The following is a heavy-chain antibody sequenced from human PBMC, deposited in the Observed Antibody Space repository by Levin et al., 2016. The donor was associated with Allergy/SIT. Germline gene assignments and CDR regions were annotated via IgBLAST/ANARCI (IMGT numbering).Heavy chain of an antibody. CDR2: IYPGDSDT. D-gene: IGHD6-13*01. J-gene: IGHJ3*02. CDR3: ARHIRYSSSLLAFDI. CDR1: GYSFTSYW. Sequence: GGSLRLSCKGSGYSFTSYWIGWVRQMPGKGLEWMGIIYPGDSDTRYSPSFQGQVTISADKSISTAYLQWSSLKASDTAMYYCARHIRYSSSLLAFDIWGQGTMVTVSS. V-gene: IGHV5-51*01.